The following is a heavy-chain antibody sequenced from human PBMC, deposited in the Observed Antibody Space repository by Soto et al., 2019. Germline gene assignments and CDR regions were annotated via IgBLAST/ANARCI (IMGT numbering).Heavy chain of an antibody. D-gene: IGHD6-6*01. CDR3: ARTLAARFYYYMDV. CDR2: IYYSGST. V-gene: IGHV4-59*08. Sequence: PSETLSLTCTVSGGSISSYYWSWIRQPPGKGLEWIGYIYYSGSTNYNPSLKSRVTISVDTSKNQFSLKLSSVTAADTAVYYCARTLAARFYYYMDVWGKGTTVTVSS. CDR1: GGSISSYY. J-gene: IGHJ6*03.